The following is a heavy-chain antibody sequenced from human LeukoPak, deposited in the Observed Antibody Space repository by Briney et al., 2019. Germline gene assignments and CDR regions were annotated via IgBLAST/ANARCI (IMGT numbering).Heavy chain of an antibody. V-gene: IGHV3-23*01. Sequence: PGGSLRLSCAASGFTFSSYAMTWVRQAPGKGLEWVSSINNSGTDTYYEDPVKGRFTISRDNSKNTLFLHINSLSAEDTAVYYCAAAVNTGRAEHYWGQGTLVTVSS. J-gene: IGHJ4*02. CDR1: GFTFSSYA. CDR2: INNSGTDT. CDR3: AAAVNTGRAEHY. D-gene: IGHD4-17*01.